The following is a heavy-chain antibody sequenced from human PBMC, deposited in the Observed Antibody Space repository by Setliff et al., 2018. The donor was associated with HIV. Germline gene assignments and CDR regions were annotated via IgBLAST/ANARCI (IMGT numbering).Heavy chain of an antibody. CDR3: AREKRSSTWLYSGGGTVDY. Sequence: GPSVKVSCKASGYTFSGYYMHWVRQAPGQGLEWMGWINPNNGGTNYAQKFQGRVTMTGDTSISTVYMELSSLRSDDTAVYYCAREKRSSTWLYSGGGTVDYWGLGTLVTVSS. V-gene: IGHV1-2*02. CDR1: GYTFSGYY. CDR2: INPNNGGT. J-gene: IGHJ4*02. D-gene: IGHD6-13*01.